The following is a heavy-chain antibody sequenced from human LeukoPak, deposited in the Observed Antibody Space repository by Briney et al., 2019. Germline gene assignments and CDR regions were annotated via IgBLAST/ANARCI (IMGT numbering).Heavy chain of an antibody. CDR3: ARVGYSSGYSFDY. V-gene: IGHV3-48*03. Sequence: GGSLRLSCAASGXTSSSYEMNWVRQAPGKGLEWVSYISSSGSSIHYADSVKGRFTISRDNAKNSLYLQMNSLRAEDTAVYYCARVGYSSGYSFDYWGQGTLVTVSS. CDR1: GXTSSSYE. CDR2: ISSSGSSI. D-gene: IGHD5-18*01. J-gene: IGHJ4*02.